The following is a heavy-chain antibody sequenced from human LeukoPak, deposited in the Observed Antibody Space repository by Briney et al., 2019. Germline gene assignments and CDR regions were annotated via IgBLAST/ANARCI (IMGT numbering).Heavy chain of an antibody. Sequence: SETLSLTCTGSGGSISSHYWSWIRQPPGKGLEWIGCIYYSGSTNYNPSLKSGVTISVDTCKNAFSLKLSSVTAADTPVYYCARGSRYTGGRCYASSYYYIDPWGKGTTVTVSS. CDR1: GGSISSHY. D-gene: IGHD2-15*01. J-gene: IGHJ6*03. CDR2: IYYSGST. CDR3: ARGSRYTGGRCYASSYYYIDP. V-gene: IGHV4-59*11.